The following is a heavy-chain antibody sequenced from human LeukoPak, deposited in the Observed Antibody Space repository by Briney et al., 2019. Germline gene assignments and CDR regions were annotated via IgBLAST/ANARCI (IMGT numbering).Heavy chain of an antibody. Sequence: GASVKASCKASGYTFTTQGITWVRQAPGQGLEWMGWINPYNGNTHYAQRLQGRVIMTTDTSTSTAYMELRSLRSEDTAVYYCARDGGDFRSRGYHQWFDPWGQGTLVTVSS. J-gene: IGHJ5*02. CDR1: GYTFTTQG. D-gene: IGHD1-26*01. V-gene: IGHV1-18*01. CDR2: INPYNGNT. CDR3: ARDGGDFRSRGYHQWFDP.